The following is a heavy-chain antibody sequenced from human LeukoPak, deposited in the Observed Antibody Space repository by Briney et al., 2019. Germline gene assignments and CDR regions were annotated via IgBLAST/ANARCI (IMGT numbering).Heavy chain of an antibody. D-gene: IGHD6-13*01. Sequence: PGGSLRLSCAASGFTFSSYSMNWVRQAPGKGLEWVSSISSSSSYIYYADSVKGRFTISRDNARNSLYLQMNSLRAEDTAVYYCARAPGYSSSWRVDYWGQGTLVTVSS. CDR1: GFTFSSYS. J-gene: IGHJ4*02. CDR3: ARAPGYSSSWRVDY. V-gene: IGHV3-21*01. CDR2: ISSSSSYI.